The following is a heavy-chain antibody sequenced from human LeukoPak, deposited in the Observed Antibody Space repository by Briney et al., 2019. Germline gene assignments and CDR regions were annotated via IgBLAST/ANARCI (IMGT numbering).Heavy chain of an antibody. D-gene: IGHD6-19*01. CDR1: GFTFSSYS. CDR2: ISSSSSYI. V-gene: IGHV3-21*01. Sequence: GGSLRLSCAASGFTFSSYSMNWVRQAPGKGLEWVSSISSSSSYIYYADSVKGRFTISRDNAKNSLYLQMNSLRAEDTDVYSCARDIKTIALAEYFQHWGQGTLVTVSS. CDR3: ARDIKTIALAEYFQH. J-gene: IGHJ1*01.